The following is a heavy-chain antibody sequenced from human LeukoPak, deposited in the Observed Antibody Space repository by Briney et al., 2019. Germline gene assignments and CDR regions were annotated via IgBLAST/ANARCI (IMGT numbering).Heavy chain of an antibody. CDR2: IIPIFGTA. CDR3: ARGPVYYDILTGYPRPPYYMDV. D-gene: IGHD3-9*01. J-gene: IGHJ6*03. Sequence: SVKVSCKASGGTFSSHAISWVRQAPGQGLEWMGGIIPIFGTANYAQKFQGRVTITADESTSTAYMELSSLRSEDTAVYYCARGPVYYDILTGYPRPPYYMDVWGKGTTVTISS. CDR1: GGTFSSHA. V-gene: IGHV1-69*13.